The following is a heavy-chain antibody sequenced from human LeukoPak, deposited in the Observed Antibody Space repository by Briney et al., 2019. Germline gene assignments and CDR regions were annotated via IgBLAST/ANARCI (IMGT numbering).Heavy chain of an antibody. Sequence: SETLSLTCTLSGGSISNYYWSWIRQPPGKGPEWIGYIYYSGSTNYTPSLKSRVTISLDTSKNQFSLKLSSVTAADTAVYYCARRAGYYDGFDYWGQGTLVTVSS. D-gene: IGHD3-22*01. CDR1: GGSISNYY. CDR2: IYYSGST. V-gene: IGHV4-59*01. CDR3: ARRAGYYDGFDY. J-gene: IGHJ4*02.